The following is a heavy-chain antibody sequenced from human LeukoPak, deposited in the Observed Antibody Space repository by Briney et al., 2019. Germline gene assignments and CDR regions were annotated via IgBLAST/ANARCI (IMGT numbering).Heavy chain of an antibody. CDR3: AKGPRALEHSTYRFDS. V-gene: IGHV3-23*01. D-gene: IGHD1/OR15-1a*01. CDR2: ISGSGADT. J-gene: IGHJ4*02. Sequence: GGTLRLSCAASGFTFSDYGMSWVRQAPGKGLEWVSAISGSGADTYYADSVKGRFTISRDNPKSTLYLHMNTLGAEDTALYYCAKGPRALEHSTYRFDSWGQGTLVTVSS. CDR1: GFTFSDYG.